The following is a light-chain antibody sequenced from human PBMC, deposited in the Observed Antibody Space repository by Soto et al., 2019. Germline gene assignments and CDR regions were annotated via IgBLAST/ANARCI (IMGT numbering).Light chain of an antibody. CDR2: GAS. CDR1: QSVTSS. Sequence: EIVLTQSPGTLSLSPGERVTLSCRASQSVTSSYIAWYQQKPGQAPRLLLYGASTRATGIPVRFSGSGFGTEFTLTISSLQSEDFAVYYCQQYKNWPLFGQGTRLEIK. V-gene: IGKV3-15*01. CDR3: QQYKNWPL. J-gene: IGKJ5*01.